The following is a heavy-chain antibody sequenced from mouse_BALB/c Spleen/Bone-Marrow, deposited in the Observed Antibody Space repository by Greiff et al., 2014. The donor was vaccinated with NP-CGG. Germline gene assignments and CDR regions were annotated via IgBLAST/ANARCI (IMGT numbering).Heavy chain of an antibody. CDR2: ISSGSSTI. V-gene: IGHV5-17*02. J-gene: IGHJ4*01. D-gene: IGHD2-1*01. Sequence: EVQLVESGGGLVQPGGSRKLSCAASGFTFSSFGMHWVRQAPEKGLEWVAYISSGSSTIYYADTVKGRFTISRDNPKNTLFLQMTSLRSEDTAMYYCARGLWYHAMDYWGQGTSVTVSS. CDR1: GFTFSSFG. CDR3: ARGLWYHAMDY.